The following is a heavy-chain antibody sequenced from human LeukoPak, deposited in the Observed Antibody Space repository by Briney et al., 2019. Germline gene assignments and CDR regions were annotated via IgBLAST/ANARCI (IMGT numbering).Heavy chain of an antibody. Sequence: KPSETLSLTCTVSGGSISSHYWSWIRQPPGKGLEWIGYIYYSGSTNYNPSLKSRVTISVDTSKNQFSLKLSSVTAAGTAVYYCARGYYDSSGYYYGYYYYYMDVWGKGTTVTVSS. J-gene: IGHJ6*03. V-gene: IGHV4-59*11. D-gene: IGHD3-22*01. CDR2: IYYSGST. CDR1: GGSISSHY. CDR3: ARGYYDSSGYYYGYYYYYMDV.